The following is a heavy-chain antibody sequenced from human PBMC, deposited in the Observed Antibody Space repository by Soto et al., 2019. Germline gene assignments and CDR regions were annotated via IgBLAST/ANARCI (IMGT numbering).Heavy chain of an antibody. D-gene: IGHD6-6*01. Sequence: QVQLQESGPGLVKPSQTLSLTCTVSGGSISSGDHYWSWIRQPPGKGLEWIGYSYHTGSTYYNPPLKSRVTISVNTSTNQFSLKLSSVTAADTAVYYCARERPDGARLDPWGQGTLVTVSS. CDR1: GGSISSGDHY. CDR2: SYHTGST. V-gene: IGHV4-30-4*01. J-gene: IGHJ5*02. CDR3: ARERPDGARLDP.